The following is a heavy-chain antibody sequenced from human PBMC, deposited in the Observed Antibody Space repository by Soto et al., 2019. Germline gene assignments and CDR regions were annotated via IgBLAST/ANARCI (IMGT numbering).Heavy chain of an antibody. CDR1: GYSFSTYG. V-gene: IGHV1-18*01. J-gene: IGHJ4*02. CDR2: ISGLNGNT. D-gene: IGHD3-10*01. Sequence: QVHLVQSGVEVKKPGASVKVSCKASGYSFSTYGISWVRQAPGQGLEWMGWISGLNGNTNYAQNLQGRVTMTTDTSTSTAYMELRSLGFDDTAMYYCARDLFGEDGAGYFDYWGQGPLVTVSS. CDR3: ARDLFGEDGAGYFDY.